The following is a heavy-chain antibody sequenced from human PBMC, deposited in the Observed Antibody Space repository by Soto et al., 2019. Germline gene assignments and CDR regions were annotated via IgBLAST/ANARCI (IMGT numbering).Heavy chain of an antibody. Sequence: PGGSLILSCEASGFNFSSYGIHWVRQAPGKGLEWVSYISSSGSTIYYADSVKGRFTISRDNAKNSLYLQMNSLRAEDTAVYYCARGGNYDGSGSYSLNSFDPCGQGTLVTVS. V-gene: IGHV3-48*03. CDR1: GFNFSSYG. CDR2: ISSSGSTI. D-gene: IGHD3-10*01. J-gene: IGHJ5*02. CDR3: ARGGNYDGSGSYSLNSFDP.